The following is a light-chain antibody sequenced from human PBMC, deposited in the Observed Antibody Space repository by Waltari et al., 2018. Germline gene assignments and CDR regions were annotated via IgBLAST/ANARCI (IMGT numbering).Light chain of an antibody. J-gene: IGKJ1*01. CDR1: QSINNW. Sequence: DMQMTQSPSTLSASVVDRVTINCRASQSINNWLAWYQHKPGKAPKLLIYKASTLESGVPSRFSGIGSGTEFTLTISSLQPDDFATYYCQQYNSYSPWTFGQGTKVEIK. CDR3: QQYNSYSPWT. CDR2: KAS. V-gene: IGKV1-5*03.